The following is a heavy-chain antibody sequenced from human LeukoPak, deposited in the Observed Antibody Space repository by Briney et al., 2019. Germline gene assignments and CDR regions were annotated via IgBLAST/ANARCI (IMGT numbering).Heavy chain of an antibody. V-gene: IGHV4-59*01. CDR2: IYHSGST. Sequence: PSETLSLTCTLSGGSISTYYWSWIRQPPGKGLEWIGYIYHSGSTNYNPSLKSRFTISVDTSKNQFSLKLSSVTAADTAVYYCARGGGYASPIGYWGQGALVTVSS. CDR3: ARGGGYASPIGY. CDR1: GGSISTYY. D-gene: IGHD5-12*01. J-gene: IGHJ4*02.